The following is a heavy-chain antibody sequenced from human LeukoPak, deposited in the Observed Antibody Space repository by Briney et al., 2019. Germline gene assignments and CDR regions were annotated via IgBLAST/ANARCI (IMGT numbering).Heavy chain of an antibody. V-gene: IGHV1-18*01. CDR1: GYTFTTYG. Sequence: ASVTVSCKASGYTFTTYGISWVRQAPGQGLEWMGWISTYNGDTDYAQKLQGRVTMTADTSTSTTYMELRSLRSDDTAVYYCALIPYCTTATCYYFDFWGQGTLVTVSS. D-gene: IGHD2-2*01. CDR2: ISTYNGDT. J-gene: IGHJ4*02. CDR3: ALIPYCTTATCYYFDF.